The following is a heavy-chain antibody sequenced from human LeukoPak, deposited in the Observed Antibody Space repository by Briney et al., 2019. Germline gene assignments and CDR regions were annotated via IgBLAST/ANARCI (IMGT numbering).Heavy chain of an antibody. CDR1: GGSISSYY. CDR3: ARGPNPLVDY. V-gene: IGHV4-4*07. J-gene: IGHJ4*02. Sequence: SETLSLTCTVSGGSISSYYWSWIRQPAGKGLEWIGRIYTSGSTNYNPSLKSRVTMSVDTSNNQFSLKLNSVAAADTAVYYCARGPNPLVDYWGRGTLVTVSS. CDR2: IYTSGST.